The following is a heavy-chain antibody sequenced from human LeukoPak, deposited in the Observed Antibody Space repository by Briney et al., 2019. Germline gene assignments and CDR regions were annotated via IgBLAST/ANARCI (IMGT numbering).Heavy chain of an antibody. CDR2: INHSGST. Sequence: SETLSLTCAVSGGSFSSSTYYWSWIRQPPGKGLEWIGEINHSGSTNYNPSLKSRVTISVDTSKNQFSLKLSSVTAADTAVYYCSRGRGYYDFWSGYYIANYYYYYMYVWAKGTTVTVSS. J-gene: IGHJ6*03. V-gene: IGHV4-34*01. D-gene: IGHD3-3*01. CDR3: SRGRGYYDFWSGYYIANYYYYYMYV. CDR1: GGSFSSSTYY.